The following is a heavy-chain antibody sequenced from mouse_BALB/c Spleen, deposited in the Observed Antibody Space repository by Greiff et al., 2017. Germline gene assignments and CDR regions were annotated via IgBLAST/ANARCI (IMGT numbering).Heavy chain of an antibody. J-gene: IGHJ2*01. CDR2: INPSNGGT. V-gene: IGHV1S81*02. CDR3: TRGGRSYYFDY. Sequence: VQLQQPGAELVKPGASVKLSCKASGYTFTSYYMYWVKQRPGQGLEWIGGINPSNGGTNFNEKFKSKATLTVDKSSSTAYMQLSSLTSEDSAVYYCTRGGRSYYFDYWGQGTTLTVSS. CDR1: GYTFTSYY.